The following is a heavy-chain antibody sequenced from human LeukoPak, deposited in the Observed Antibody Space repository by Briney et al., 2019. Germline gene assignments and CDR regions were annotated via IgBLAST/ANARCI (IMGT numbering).Heavy chain of an antibody. V-gene: IGHV3-30*18. CDR2: ISYSGVVK. CDR1: GFTFSSYG. J-gene: IGHJ4*02. CDR3: SKDAAALTSGIAASSHEY. D-gene: IGHD6-25*01. Sequence: GGSLRLSCAASGFTFSSYGMHWVRQAPGKGLEWLSVISYSGVVKFYADSVKGRFTISRDNSKNTLYLQMNNLADEDTAVYYCSKDAAALTSGIAASSHEYWGQGTLVTVSS.